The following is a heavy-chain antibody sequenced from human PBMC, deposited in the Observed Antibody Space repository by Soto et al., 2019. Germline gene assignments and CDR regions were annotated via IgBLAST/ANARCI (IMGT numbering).Heavy chain of an antibody. CDR2: IDPSDSYT. CDR1: GYSFTSYW. V-gene: IGHV5-10-1*01. CDR3: ARHEFRGFYYFDY. Sequence: SLKISCKGSGYSFTSYWISWVRQMPGKGLEWMGRIDPSDSYTNYSPSFLGHVTISADKSISTAYLQWSSLKASDTAMYYCARHEFRGFYYFDYWGQGTLVTVSS. J-gene: IGHJ4*02. D-gene: IGHD3-10*01.